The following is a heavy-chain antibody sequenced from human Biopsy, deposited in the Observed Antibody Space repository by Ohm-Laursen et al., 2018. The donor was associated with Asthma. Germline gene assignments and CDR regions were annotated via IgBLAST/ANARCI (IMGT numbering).Heavy chain of an antibody. CDR3: ARGRGYCRGGNCYNYYFEN. D-gene: IGHD2-15*01. CDR2: IDYSGYT. J-gene: IGHJ4*02. CDR1: GASISSGGYY. Sequence: TLSLTCAVSGASISSGGYYWSWIRHHPGSGLGWVGYIDYSGYTYYNPSLKSRASLSPDTSKNQFSLRLSYLTAADTAVYYCARGRGYCRGGNCYNYYFENWGQGTLVTVSS. V-gene: IGHV4-31*11.